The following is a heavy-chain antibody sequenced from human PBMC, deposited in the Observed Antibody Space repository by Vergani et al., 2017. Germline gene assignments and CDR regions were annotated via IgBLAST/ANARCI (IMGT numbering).Heavy chain of an antibody. D-gene: IGHD2-21*01. CDR3: ARSQGDYWYFDL. J-gene: IGHJ2*01. Sequence: QVRLEESGPGLVKPSETLSLTCSVPGYSIGSGSYWAWIRQPPGEGLQWLTSIHNRGKTYHNPSLKSRASVSLDTSKNRFSLNLTSVTATDTAVYYCARSQGDYWYFDLWGPGSLVTVSS. V-gene: IGHV4-38-2*01. CDR2: IHNRGKT. CDR1: GYSIGSGSY.